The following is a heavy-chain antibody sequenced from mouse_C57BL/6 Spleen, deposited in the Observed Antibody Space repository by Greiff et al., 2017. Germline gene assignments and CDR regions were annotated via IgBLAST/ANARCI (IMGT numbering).Heavy chain of an antibody. D-gene: IGHD1-1*01. CDR1: GFTFSSYA. J-gene: IGHJ1*03. V-gene: IGHV5-9-1*02. Sequence: DVHLVESGEGLVKPGGSLKLSCAASGFTFSSYAMSWVRQTPEKRLEWVAYISSGGDYIYDADTVQGRFTISRDNARNTLYLQMSSLKAEDTAMYYCTREVVATRYFDVWGTGTTVTVSS. CDR3: TREVVATRYFDV. CDR2: ISSGGDYI.